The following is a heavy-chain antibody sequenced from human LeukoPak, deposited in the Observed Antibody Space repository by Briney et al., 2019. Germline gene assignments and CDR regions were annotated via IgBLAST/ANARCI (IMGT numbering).Heavy chain of an antibody. CDR2: ISVGGSDE. D-gene: IGHD6-19*01. J-gene: IGHJ5*02. Sequence: GGSLRLSCVASGFSFTTYETNWVRQAPGKGLEWISYISVGGSDEDYADSVKGRFSISRDNAKNSLFLQVNSLRVEDTAVYYCARDVGFNNGWPAWGQGTLVTVSS. CDR3: ARDVGFNNGWPA. V-gene: IGHV3-48*03. CDR1: GFSFTTYE.